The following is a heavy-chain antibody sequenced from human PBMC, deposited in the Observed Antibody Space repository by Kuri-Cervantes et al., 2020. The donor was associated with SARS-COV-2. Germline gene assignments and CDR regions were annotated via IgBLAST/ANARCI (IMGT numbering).Heavy chain of an antibody. Sequence: ASVKVSCKAPETTFPNYDINWVRQATGQGLEWMGMVKTNSGNTLYAQFFQGRVTMTRDTSTSTVYMELSSLTSEDTATYYCYCAPKEGFDSWGQGTLVTVSS. CDR1: ETTFPNYD. D-gene: IGHD2-21*01. V-gene: IGHV1-8*01. CDR2: VKTNSGNT. J-gene: IGHJ4*02. CDR3: YCAPKEGFDS.